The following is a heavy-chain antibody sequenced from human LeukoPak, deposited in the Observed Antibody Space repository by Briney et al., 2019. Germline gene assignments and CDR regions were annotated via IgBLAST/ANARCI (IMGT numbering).Heavy chain of an antibody. CDR2: INIGGTNT. Sequence: GGSLRLSCVASGFTFSDYYMSWIRQAPGKGLEWLSYINIGGTNTHYVDSVKGRFTISRDNAKKSLYLEMNNLRAEDTAVYYCATDGAGFDTWGQGVLVTVSS. CDR1: GFTFSDYY. V-gene: IGHV3-11*01. J-gene: IGHJ5*02. CDR3: ATDGAGFDT.